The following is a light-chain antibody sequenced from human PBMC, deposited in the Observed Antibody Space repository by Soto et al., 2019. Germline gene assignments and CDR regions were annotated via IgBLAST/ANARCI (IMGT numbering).Light chain of an antibody. V-gene: IGLV1-51*01. CDR3: GTWDSSLSAGV. CDR2: DNN. Sequence: QSVLTQPPSVSAAPGQKVTISCSGSSSNIGNNYVCWYKQLPGTAPKLLIYDNNQRPSGIPDRFSGSKSGTSATLGITGLQTGDEADYYCGTWDSSLSAGVFGGGTKLTVL. J-gene: IGLJ2*01. CDR1: SSNIGNNY.